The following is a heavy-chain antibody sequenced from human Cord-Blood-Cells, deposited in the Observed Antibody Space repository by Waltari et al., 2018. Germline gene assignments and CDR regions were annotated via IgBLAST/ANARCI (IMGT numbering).Heavy chain of an antibody. CDR1: GGSISSGGYY. Sequence: QVQLQESGPGLVKPSQTLSLTCTVSGGSISSGGYYWSWIRQHPGKGLEWIGYIYYSGSTYYNPSLKGRVTISVDTSKNQFSRKLSSVTAADTAVYYCATTPPNIAAHNWYFDLWGRGTLVTVSS. D-gene: IGHD6-6*01. CDR3: ATTPPNIAAHNWYFDL. CDR2: IYYSGST. J-gene: IGHJ2*01. V-gene: IGHV4-31*03.